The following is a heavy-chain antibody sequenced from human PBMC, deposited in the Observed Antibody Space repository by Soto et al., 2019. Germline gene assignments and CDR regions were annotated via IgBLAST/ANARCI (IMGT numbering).Heavy chain of an antibody. CDR1: GFTFSSYA. J-gene: IGHJ4*02. D-gene: IGHD3-22*01. CDR3: ARPPSSGYFVGDYFDY. CDR2: ISYDGSNK. Sequence: PGGSLRLSCAASGFTFSSYAMRWVRQAPGKGLEWVAVISYDGSNKYYADSVKGRFTISRDNSKNTLYLQMNSLRAEDTAVYYCARPPSSGYFVGDYFDYWGQGTLVTVSS. V-gene: IGHV3-30-3*01.